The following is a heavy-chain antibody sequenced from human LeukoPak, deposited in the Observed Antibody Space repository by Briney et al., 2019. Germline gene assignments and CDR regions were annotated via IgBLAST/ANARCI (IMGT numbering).Heavy chain of an antibody. J-gene: IGHJ4*02. V-gene: IGHV3-7*03. CDR1: GFTFNDYW. D-gene: IGHD1-26*01. Sequence: PGGSLRLSCVASGFTFNDYWMIWVRQAPGKGLEWVANIKQDGSEKYYVDSVKGRFTISRDNAKNSLSLQMNSLRAEDTAIYFCARDKIVGATNLDYWGQGTLVTVSS. CDR3: ARDKIVGATNLDY. CDR2: IKQDGSEK.